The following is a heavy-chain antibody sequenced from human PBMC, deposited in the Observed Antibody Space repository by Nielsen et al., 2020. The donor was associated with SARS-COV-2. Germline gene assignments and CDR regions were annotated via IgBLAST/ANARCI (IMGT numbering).Heavy chain of an antibody. Sequence: GGSLRLSCAASGFTFSSYGMHWVRQAPGKGLEWVAVISYDGSNKYYADSVKGRFTISRDNSKNSLYLQMNSLRAEDTAVYYCARAGQLELSWFDPWGQGTLVTVSS. CDR3: ARAGQLELSWFDP. J-gene: IGHJ5*02. D-gene: IGHD1-1*01. CDR1: GFTFSSYG. V-gene: IGHV3-30*03. CDR2: ISYDGSNK.